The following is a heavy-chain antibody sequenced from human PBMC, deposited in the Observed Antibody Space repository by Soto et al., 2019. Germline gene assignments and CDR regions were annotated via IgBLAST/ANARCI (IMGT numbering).Heavy chain of an antibody. V-gene: IGHV4-30-4*08. CDR1: GDSISSDYYH. CDR2: IHHSGSI. Sequence: QVQLQQSGPGRVKPSQTLSLTCTVSGDSISSDYYHWTWIRQSPGKGLEWIGYIHHSGSILYNPSLKRRVTISVDTSKNQFSLHLTSVTAADTAVYFCAREDDGGDSLDVWGQGTTVTVSS. D-gene: IGHD2-21*02. CDR3: AREDDGGDSLDV. J-gene: IGHJ6*02.